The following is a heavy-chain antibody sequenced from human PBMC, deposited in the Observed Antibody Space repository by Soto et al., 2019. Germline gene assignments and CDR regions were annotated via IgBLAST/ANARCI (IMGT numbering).Heavy chain of an antibody. V-gene: IGHV1-8*01. CDR2: MNPNSGNT. J-gene: IGHJ5*02. CDR3: ARGYEGHYDFWRFDP. D-gene: IGHD3-3*01. CDR1: GYTFTSYD. Sequence: QVQLVQSGAEVKKPGASVKVSCKASGYTFTSYDINWVRQATGQGLEWMGWMNPNSGNTGYTQKFQGRVTMTRNTSISTAYLVLSSLRSEDTAVYYCARGYEGHYDFWRFDPWGQGTLVTVSS.